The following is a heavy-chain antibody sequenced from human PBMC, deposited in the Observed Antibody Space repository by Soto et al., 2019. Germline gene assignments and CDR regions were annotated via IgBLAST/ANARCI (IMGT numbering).Heavy chain of an antibody. Sequence: EVQLLESGGGLVQPGGSLRLSCAASGFTFSSYAMSWVRQAPGKGLEWVSAISGSGGSTYYADSVKGRFTISRDNSKNTLYMQMNSLRTEDTAVYFCAKEATKTQASCSTGTCYSGTGDYWGQGTLVTVSS. CDR3: AKEATKTQASCSTGTCYSGTGDY. CDR1: GFTFSSYA. CDR2: ISGSGGST. D-gene: IGHD2-15*01. V-gene: IGHV3-23*01. J-gene: IGHJ4*02.